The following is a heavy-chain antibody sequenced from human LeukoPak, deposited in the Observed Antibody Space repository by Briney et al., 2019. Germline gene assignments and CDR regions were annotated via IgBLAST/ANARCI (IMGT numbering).Heavy chain of an antibody. Sequence: PGRSLRLSCAASGFTFDDYAMHWVRQAPGKGLEWVSGISWNSGRIGYADSVKGRLTISRNNAKNSLYLQMNSLRHEDTAFYYCAKDKSLHYYDTSGYRTFDPWGQGTLVTVSS. CDR1: GFTFDDYA. CDR3: AKDKSLHYYDTSGYRTFDP. CDR2: ISWNSGRI. V-gene: IGHV3-9*01. D-gene: IGHD3-22*01. J-gene: IGHJ5*02.